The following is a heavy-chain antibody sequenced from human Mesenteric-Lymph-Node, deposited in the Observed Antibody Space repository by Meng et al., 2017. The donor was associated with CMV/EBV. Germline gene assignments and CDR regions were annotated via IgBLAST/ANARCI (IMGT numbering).Heavy chain of an antibody. V-gene: IGHV4-31*02. D-gene: IGHD3-10*02. CDR1: GGSINGGGDY. J-gene: IGHJ4*02. CDR2: IYYKGNT. Sequence: SGGSINGGGDYWSWIRQHPGKGLEWMGNIYYKGNTYYNPSLKSRLSISLDTSKSQFSLRLSSVTAADTAMYYCARVLIFGNHVGFDYWGQGTLVTVSS. CDR3: ARVLIFGNHVGFDY.